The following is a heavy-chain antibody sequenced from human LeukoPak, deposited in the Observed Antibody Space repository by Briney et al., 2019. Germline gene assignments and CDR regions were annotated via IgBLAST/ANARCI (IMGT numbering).Heavy chain of an antibody. D-gene: IGHD5-18*01. CDR2: INPNSGGT. Sequence: ASVKVSCKASGYTFTGYYMHWVRQAPGQGLEWMGWINPNSGGTTYAQKFQGRVTMTRDTSISTAYMELSRLRSDDTAVYYCARDDAPGVNSYGDFDYWGQGTLVTVSS. CDR3: ARDDAPGVNSYGDFDY. CDR1: GYTFTGYY. V-gene: IGHV1-2*02. J-gene: IGHJ4*02.